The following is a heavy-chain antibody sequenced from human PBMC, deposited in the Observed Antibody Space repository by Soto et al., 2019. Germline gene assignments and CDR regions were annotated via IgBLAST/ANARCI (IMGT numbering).Heavy chain of an antibody. V-gene: IGHV3-23*01. Sequence: GGSLRLSCAASGFTFSHYVLSWVRQSPERGLEWVSSISGSGSSVYVADSVRGRFIMSRDLSTNTVSLQMNSLRAEDTAVYYCAKVRASYLSASYFYYGLDVWGQGTTVTVSS. CDR2: ISGSGSSV. D-gene: IGHD3-10*01. CDR1: GFTFSHYV. J-gene: IGHJ6*02. CDR3: AKVRASYLSASYFYYGLDV.